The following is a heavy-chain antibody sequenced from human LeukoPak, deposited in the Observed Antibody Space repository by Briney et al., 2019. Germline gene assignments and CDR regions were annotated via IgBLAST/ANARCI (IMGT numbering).Heavy chain of an antibody. V-gene: IGHV3-30-3*01. CDR3: ARDSGSYRGYFDY. CDR1: GFTFSSYA. CDR2: ISYDGSNK. D-gene: IGHD1-26*01. Sequence: GRSLRLSCAASGFTFSSYAMHWVRQAPGKGLEWVAVISYDGSNKYYADSVKGRFTISRDNSKNTLYLQMTSLRAEDTAVYYCARDSGSYRGYFDYWGQGTLVTVSS. J-gene: IGHJ4*02.